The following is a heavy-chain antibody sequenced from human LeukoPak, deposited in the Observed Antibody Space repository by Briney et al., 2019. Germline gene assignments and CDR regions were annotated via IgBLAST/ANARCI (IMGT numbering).Heavy chain of an antibody. CDR1: GGSISSYY. V-gene: IGHV4-59*01. CDR3: ARGVMEWELLRGWFDP. CDR2: IYYSGST. J-gene: IGHJ5*02. D-gene: IGHD1-26*01. Sequence: SETLSLTCTVAGGSISSYYWRWIRQPPGKGPEWIGYIYYSGSTNYNPSLKSRVTISVDTSKNQFSLKLSSVTAADTAVYYCARGVMEWELLRGWFDPWGQGTLVTVSS.